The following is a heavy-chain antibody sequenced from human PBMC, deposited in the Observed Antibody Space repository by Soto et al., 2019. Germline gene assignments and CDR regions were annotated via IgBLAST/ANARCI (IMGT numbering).Heavy chain of an antibody. CDR3: ASTQNYYDSSGYYYYFDY. V-gene: IGHV4-34*01. CDR2: INHSGST. Sequence: PSETLSLTCAVYGGSFSGYYWSWIRQPPGKGLEWIGEINHSGSTNYNPSLKSRVTISVDTSKNQFSLKLSSVTAADTAVYYCASTQNYYDSSGYYYYFDYWGQGTLVTVS. CDR1: GGSFSGYY. J-gene: IGHJ4*02. D-gene: IGHD3-22*01.